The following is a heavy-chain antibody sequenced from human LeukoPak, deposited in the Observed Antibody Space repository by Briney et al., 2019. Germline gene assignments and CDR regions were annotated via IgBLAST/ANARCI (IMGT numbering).Heavy chain of an antibody. V-gene: IGHV3-20*04. D-gene: IGHD3-16*02. CDR2: INWNGGST. CDR1: GFTFDDYG. Sequence: PGGSLRLSCAASGFTFDDYGLSWVRQAPGKGLEWVSGINWNGGSTGYADSVKGRFTISRDNAKNSLYLQMNSLRAEDTALYYCARQNKNDYIRGNYRTNYFDYWGQGTLVTVSS. CDR3: ARQNKNDYIRGNYRTNYFDY. J-gene: IGHJ4*02.